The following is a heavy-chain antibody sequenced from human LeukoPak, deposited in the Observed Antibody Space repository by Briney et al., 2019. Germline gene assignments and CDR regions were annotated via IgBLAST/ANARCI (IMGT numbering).Heavy chain of an antibody. CDR1: GLTVSSNY. J-gene: IGHJ6*02. Sequence: QPGGSLRLSCAASGLTVSSNYMSWVRQAPGKGLEWVSLIYSAGGTYYTDSVKGRFTISRHSSKNTLYLQMNSLRGEDTAVYYCARFLGRITISGVVPYGMDVWGQGTTVTVSS. V-gene: IGHV3-53*04. CDR2: IYSAGGT. D-gene: IGHD3-3*01. CDR3: ARFLGRITISGVVPYGMDV.